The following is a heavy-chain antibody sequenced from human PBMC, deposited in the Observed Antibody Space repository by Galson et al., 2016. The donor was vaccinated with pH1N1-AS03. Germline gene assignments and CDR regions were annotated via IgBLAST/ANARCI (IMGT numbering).Heavy chain of an antibody. CDR3: ARLRVGVVPSALGGSDYFDS. CDR2: IYSGGIT. Sequence: SLRLSCAASGFTVSSNYMSWVRQAPGKGLEWVSVIYSGGITYCADSVKGRFTIPRDSSKHTLYLQMNSLRAEDTAVYYCARLRVGVVPSALGGSDYFDSWGQGTLVTVSS. V-gene: IGHV3-53*01. J-gene: IGHJ4*02. CDR1: GFTVSSNY. D-gene: IGHD2-2*01.